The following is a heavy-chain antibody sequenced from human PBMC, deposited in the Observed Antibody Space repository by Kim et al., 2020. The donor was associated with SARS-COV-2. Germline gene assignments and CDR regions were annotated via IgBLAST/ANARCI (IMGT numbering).Heavy chain of an antibody. D-gene: IGHD2-2*01. CDR2: VNHSGYT. CDR1: GDSFSGYY. J-gene: IGHJ1*01. CDR3: ARGRGWYCASTTCTESGFYVAY. Sequence: SETLSLTCAVHGDSFSGYYWTWIRQPPGKGLEWIGEVNHSGYTNYNSSLKSRVTLSADTSKDQFSLTLTSVTAADSAVYYCARGRGWYCASTTCTESGFYVAYWGQGTLVTVSS. V-gene: IGHV4-34*01.